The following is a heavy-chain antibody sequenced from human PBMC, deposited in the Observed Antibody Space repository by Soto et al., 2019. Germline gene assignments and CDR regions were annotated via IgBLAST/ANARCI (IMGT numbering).Heavy chain of an antibody. CDR3: ETGWFGEFQH. D-gene: IGHD3-10*01. Sequence: QLQLQESGPGLVKPSETLSLTCTVSGGSISSSSYYWGWIRQPPGKGLEWIGSIYYSWSTYYNPSLRSSITIAVDTSKNPFSLKLSSVTAAATAVYYCETGWFGEFQHWGQGTLVTVSS. J-gene: IGHJ1*01. V-gene: IGHV4-39*01. CDR1: GGSISSSSYY. CDR2: IYYSWST.